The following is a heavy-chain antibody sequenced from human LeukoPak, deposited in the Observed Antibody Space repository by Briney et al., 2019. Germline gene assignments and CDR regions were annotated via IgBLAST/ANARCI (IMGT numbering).Heavy chain of an antibody. V-gene: IGHV1-8*03. D-gene: IGHD3-22*01. CDR3: ARVVVPPDYYYYYMDV. J-gene: IGHJ6*03. CDR1: GYTFTSYD. Sequence: GSVKVSCKASGYTFTSYDINWVRQATGQGLEWMGWMNPNSGNTGYAQKFQGRVTITRNTSISTAYMELSSLRSEDTAVYYCARVVVPPDYYYYYMDVWGKGTTVTVSS. CDR2: MNPNSGNT.